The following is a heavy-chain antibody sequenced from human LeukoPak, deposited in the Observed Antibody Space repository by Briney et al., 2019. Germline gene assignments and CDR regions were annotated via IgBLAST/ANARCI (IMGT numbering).Heavy chain of an antibody. J-gene: IGHJ4*02. CDR2: TYYRSKWYN. CDR3: AREDLGAAYLDF. CDR1: GDSVSTNNVA. Sequence: SQTLSLTCAISGDSVSTNNVAWNWIRQSPSRGLEWLGRTYYRSKWYNDYAVSVKSRITINPDTSKNQFSLQLNSVTPDDTAMYYCAREDLGAAYLDFWGQGTLVTVSS. V-gene: IGHV6-1*01. D-gene: IGHD3-16*01.